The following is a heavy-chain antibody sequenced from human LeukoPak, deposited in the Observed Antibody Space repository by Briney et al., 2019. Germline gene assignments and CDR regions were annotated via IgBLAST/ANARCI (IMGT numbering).Heavy chain of an antibody. J-gene: IGHJ4*02. D-gene: IGHD7-27*01. CDR1: GFTFSSYG. V-gene: IGHV3-30*02. CDR3: AKLTGTFDY. Sequence: GGSLRLSCAASGFTFSSYGMHWVRHAPGKGLEWVAFIRYDGINKYYADSVKGRFTISRDNSKNTLYLQMNSLRAEDTAVYYCAKLTGTFDYWGQGTLVTVSS. CDR2: IRYDGINK.